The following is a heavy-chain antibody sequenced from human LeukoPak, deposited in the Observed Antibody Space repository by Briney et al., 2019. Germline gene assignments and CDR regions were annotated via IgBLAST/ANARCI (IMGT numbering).Heavy chain of an antibody. CDR2: ISAYHGNT. J-gene: IGHJ4*02. Sequence: GTSVKVSCKASGYTFTTYGISWVRQAPGHGLEWMGWISAYHGNTHYAQKLQGRVTMTTETTTSTAYMELRTLRSAATTVYFCARTDCWSTSCYSIGPFDYWGQGTRVTVSS. V-gene: IGHV1-18*01. CDR1: GYTFTTYG. D-gene: IGHD2-2*01. CDR3: ARTDCWSTSCYSIGPFDY.